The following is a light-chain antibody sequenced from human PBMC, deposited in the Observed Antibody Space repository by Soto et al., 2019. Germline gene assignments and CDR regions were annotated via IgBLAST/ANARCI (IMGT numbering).Light chain of an antibody. CDR3: QRYGSSPLT. CDR1: ESVSSNY. Sequence: EIVLTQSPGTLSLSPGERATLSCRASESVSSNYLAWYQQKPGRAPRLLIYDASGRATGIPDRFSGSGSGTDFTLTISRLEPEDFAVYYCQRYGSSPLTFGGGPKVDIK. J-gene: IGKJ4*01. V-gene: IGKV3-20*01. CDR2: DAS.